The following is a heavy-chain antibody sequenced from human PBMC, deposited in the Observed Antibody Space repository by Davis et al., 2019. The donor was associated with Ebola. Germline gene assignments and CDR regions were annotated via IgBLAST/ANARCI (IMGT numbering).Heavy chain of an antibody. CDR2: IKQDGSEK. D-gene: IGHD3-10*01. J-gene: IGHJ4*02. V-gene: IGHV3-7*03. Sequence: GGSLRLSCAASGFTFSSYAMSWVRQAPGKGLEWVANIKQDGSEKFYVDSVKGRFTMSRDNAKNSLYLQMNSLRAEDTAVYYCAKIEAYGSGNYFEYWGQGTLVTISS. CDR3: AKIEAYGSGNYFEY. CDR1: GFTFSSYA.